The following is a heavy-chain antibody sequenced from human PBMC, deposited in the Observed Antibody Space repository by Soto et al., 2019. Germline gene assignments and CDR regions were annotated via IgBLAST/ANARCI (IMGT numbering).Heavy chain of an antibody. V-gene: IGHV4-31*03. Sequence: PSETLSLTCTVSGGSISSGGYYWSWIRQHPGKGLEWIGYIYYSGSTYYNPSLKSRVTISVDTSKNQFSLKLSSVTAADTAVYYCALTPGYYDSSGHLLYGMDVWGQGTTVTVSS. CDR3: ALTPGYYDSSGHLLYGMDV. D-gene: IGHD3-22*01. CDR1: GGSISSGGYY. J-gene: IGHJ6*02. CDR2: IYYSGST.